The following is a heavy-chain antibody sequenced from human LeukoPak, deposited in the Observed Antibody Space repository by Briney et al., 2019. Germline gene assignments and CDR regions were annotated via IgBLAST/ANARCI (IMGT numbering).Heavy chain of an antibody. CDR2: ISGDGSGT. Sequence: GGSLRLSCTASGFTFDDYVMHWVRQPPGKGLEWVSPISGDGSGTYYADSVKGRFTISRDNSKNSLFLHMSGLRAEDTALYYCATQNPPGSGYYDTYNWFDPWGQGTLVTVAS. CDR1: GFTFDDYV. J-gene: IGHJ5*02. V-gene: IGHV3-43*02. D-gene: IGHD5-12*01. CDR3: ATQNPPGSGYYDTYNWFDP.